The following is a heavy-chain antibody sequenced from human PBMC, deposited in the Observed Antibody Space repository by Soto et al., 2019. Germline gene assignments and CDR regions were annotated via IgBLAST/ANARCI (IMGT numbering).Heavy chain of an antibody. CDR3: ARDTDIVVAQNWFDP. V-gene: IGHV4-4*07. D-gene: IGHD2-2*01. J-gene: IGHJ5*02. Sequence: SETLSLTCTVSGGSISSYYWSWIRQPAGKGLEWIGRIYTSGSTNYNPSLKSRVTMSVDTSKNQFSLKLSSVTAADTAVYYCARDTDIVVAQNWFDPWGQGTMVTVS. CDR1: GGSISSYY. CDR2: IYTSGST.